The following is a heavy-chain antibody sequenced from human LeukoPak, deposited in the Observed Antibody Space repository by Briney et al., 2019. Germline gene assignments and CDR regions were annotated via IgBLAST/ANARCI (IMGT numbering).Heavy chain of an antibody. D-gene: IGHD3-22*01. CDR1: AFTFSSYA. J-gene: IGHJ4*02. V-gene: IGHV3-30-3*01. CDR3: ARPPLEYDRSGYYAF. CDR2: ISYDGTTK. Sequence: PGGSLRLSCAASAFTFSSYALHWVRQAPGKGLEWVAVISYDGTTKYYADSVKGRFTISRDNSKNTLYLQMNSLRVEDTAVYYCARPPLEYDRSGYYAFWGQGTLVTVSS.